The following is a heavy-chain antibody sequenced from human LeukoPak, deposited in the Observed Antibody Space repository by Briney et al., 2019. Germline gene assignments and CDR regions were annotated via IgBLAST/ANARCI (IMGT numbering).Heavy chain of an antibody. CDR2: MNPNSGNT. CDR1: GYTFTSYD. J-gene: IGHJ6*02. CDR3: ARVRAAQEDYYYYYGMDV. V-gene: IGHV1-8*01. Sequence: ASVKVSCKASGYTFTSYDINWVRQATGQGLEWMGWMNPNSGNTGYAQKFQGRVTMTRNTSISTAYMELSSLRSEDTAVYYCARVRAAQEDYYYYYGMDVWGQGTTVTVS. D-gene: IGHD6-25*01.